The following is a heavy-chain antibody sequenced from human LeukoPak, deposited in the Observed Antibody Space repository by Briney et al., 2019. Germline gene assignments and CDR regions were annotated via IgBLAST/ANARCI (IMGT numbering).Heavy chain of an antibody. CDR2: IIPIFGTA. D-gene: IGHD2-8*01. J-gene: IGHJ6*02. V-gene: IGHV1-69*13. Sequence: SVRVSCKASGGTFSSYAISWVRQAPGQGLEWMGGIIPIFGTANYAQKFQGRVTITADESTSTAYMELSSLRSEDTAVYYCARADIVLMVYAIYYGMDVWGQGTTVTVSS. CDR1: GGTFSSYA. CDR3: ARADIVLMVYAIYYGMDV.